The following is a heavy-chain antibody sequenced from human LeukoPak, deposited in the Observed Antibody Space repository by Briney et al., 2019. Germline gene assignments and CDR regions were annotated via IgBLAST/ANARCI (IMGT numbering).Heavy chain of an antibody. CDR1: GFTVNSNY. J-gene: IGHJ6*02. CDR2: IYSGGNT. Sequence: GGSLRLSCAASGFTVNSNYMSWVRQAPGKGLEWVSVIYSGGNTYYADSVKGRFTISRDNSKNTLYLQMNSLRAEDTAVYYCARASSELENYYYYGMDVWGQGSTVTVSS. V-gene: IGHV3-53*01. CDR3: ARASSELENYYYYGMDV. D-gene: IGHD1-1*01.